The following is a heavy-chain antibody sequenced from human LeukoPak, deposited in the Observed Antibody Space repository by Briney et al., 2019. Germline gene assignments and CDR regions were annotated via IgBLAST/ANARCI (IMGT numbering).Heavy chain of an antibody. CDR1: GGSFNSGSYY. V-gene: IGHV4-34*01. Sequence: SETLSLTCTVSGGSFNSGSYYWSWIRQPPGKGLEWIGEINHSGSTNYNPSLKSRVTISVDTSKNQFSLKLSSVTAADTAVYYCARPLYYDFWSGYYYAFDIWGRGTMVTVSS. D-gene: IGHD3-3*01. CDR3: ARPLYYDFWSGYYYAFDI. J-gene: IGHJ3*02. CDR2: INHSGST.